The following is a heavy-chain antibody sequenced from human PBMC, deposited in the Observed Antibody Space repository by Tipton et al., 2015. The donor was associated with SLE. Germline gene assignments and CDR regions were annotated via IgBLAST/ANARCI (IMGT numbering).Heavy chain of an antibody. D-gene: IGHD1-26*01. J-gene: IGHJ5*02. V-gene: IGHV4-59*11. CDR2: IYYSGST. Sequence: TLSLTCTVSGGSISSHSWSWVRQPPGKGLEWIGFIYYSGSTNYNPSLKSRVTISVDTSQNQFSLKLSSVTAADTAVYYCAREGRATRGNNWFDPWGQGTLVTVSS. CDR1: GGSISSHS. CDR3: AREGRATRGNNWFDP.